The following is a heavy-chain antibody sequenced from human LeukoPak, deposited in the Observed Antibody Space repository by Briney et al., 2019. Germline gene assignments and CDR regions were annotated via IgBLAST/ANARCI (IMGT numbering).Heavy chain of an antibody. Sequence: ASVKVSCKASGYTFTGYYMHWVRQAPGQGLEWMGWINPNSGGTNYAQKFQGRVTMTRDTSISTAYMELSRLRSDDTAVYYCAREVRWLWNQNYYYYMDVWGKGTTVTVSS. D-gene: IGHD1-14*01. CDR1: GYTFTGYY. J-gene: IGHJ6*03. CDR2: INPNSGGT. V-gene: IGHV1-2*02. CDR3: AREVRWLWNQNYYYYMDV.